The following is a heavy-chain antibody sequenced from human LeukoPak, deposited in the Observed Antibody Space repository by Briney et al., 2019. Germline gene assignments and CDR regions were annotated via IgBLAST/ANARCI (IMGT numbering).Heavy chain of an antibody. CDR1: GGSISSGSYY. Sequence: SETMSLTCTVSGGSISSGSYYWSWIRQPAGTGLEWIGLIYTSGSTNYNPSLKSRVTISVDTSKNQFSLKLSSVTAADTAVYYCARARYYYDSSGYYYNLFFDYWGQGTLVTVSS. CDR2: IYTSGST. J-gene: IGHJ4*02. CDR3: ARARYYYDSSGYYYNLFFDY. D-gene: IGHD3-22*01. V-gene: IGHV4-61*02.